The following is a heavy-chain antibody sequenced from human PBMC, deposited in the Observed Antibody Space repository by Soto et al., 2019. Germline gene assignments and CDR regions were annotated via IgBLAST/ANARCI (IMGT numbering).Heavy chain of an antibody. CDR2: IFFNGNT. V-gene: IGHV4-31*03. D-gene: IGHD2-8*01. CDR3: ARETRGHRNGFADWFDP. Sequence: QVQLQESGPGLVKPSDTLSLTCTVSGGSISSGGYHWSWIRRHPEKGLEWIASIFFNGNTYYNPSVESRLTMSVDTSKTPFALTLISVTAADTAGYYCARETRGHRNGFADWFDPWGQRILVTVSS. CDR1: GGSISSGGYH. J-gene: IGHJ5*02.